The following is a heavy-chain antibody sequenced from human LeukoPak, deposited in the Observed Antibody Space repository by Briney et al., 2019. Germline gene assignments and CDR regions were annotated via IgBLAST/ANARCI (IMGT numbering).Heavy chain of an antibody. Sequence: GGSLRLSCAASGFTFSSYSMNWVRQAPGKGLEWVSSISSSSSYIYYADSVKGRFTISRDNAKNSLYLQMNSLRAEDTAVYYRARDRSSGTLDDAFDIWGQGTMVTVSS. CDR2: ISSSSSYI. J-gene: IGHJ3*02. D-gene: IGHD1-26*01. CDR1: GFTFSSYS. CDR3: ARDRSSGTLDDAFDI. V-gene: IGHV3-21*01.